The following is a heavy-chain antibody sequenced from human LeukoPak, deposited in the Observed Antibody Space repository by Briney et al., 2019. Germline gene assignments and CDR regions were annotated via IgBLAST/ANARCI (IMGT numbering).Heavy chain of an antibody. V-gene: IGHV4-59*12. Sequence: SETLSLTCTVSGGSISSYYWSWIRQPPGKGLEWIGYIYYSGSTNYNPSLKSRVTISVDTSKNQFSLKLSSVTAADTAVYYCARRKYYYGSGSYPKPYDYWGQGTLVTVSS. CDR1: GGSISSYY. CDR3: ARRKYYYGSGSYPKPYDY. J-gene: IGHJ4*02. CDR2: IYYSGST. D-gene: IGHD3-10*01.